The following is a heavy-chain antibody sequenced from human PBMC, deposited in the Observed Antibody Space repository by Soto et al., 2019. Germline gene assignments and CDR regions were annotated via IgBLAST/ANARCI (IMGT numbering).Heavy chain of an antibody. J-gene: IGHJ6*02. CDR2: ISGRGGST. D-gene: IGHD1-26*01. Sequence: VQLLESGGGLVQPGGSLRLSCAASGFTFSSYAMSWVRQAPGKGMEWVLAISGRGGSTYYADPVKGRFTITRDNSKNTLYLQMNSLRAEDTAVYYCAKDEVGAVYYYYYGMDVWGQGTTVTVSS. V-gene: IGHV3-23*01. CDR3: AKDEVGAVYYYYYGMDV. CDR1: GFTFSSYA.